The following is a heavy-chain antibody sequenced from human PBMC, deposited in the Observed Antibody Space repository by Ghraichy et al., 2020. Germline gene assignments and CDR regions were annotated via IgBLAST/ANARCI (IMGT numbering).Heavy chain of an antibody. V-gene: IGHV4-34*01. Sequence: SETLSLTCAVYGGSFSGYYWSWIRQPPGKGLEWIGEINHSGSTNYNPSLKSRVTISVDTSKNQFSLKLSSVTAADTAVYYCATVAGQLLEGLAYNWFDPWGQGTLVTVSS. J-gene: IGHJ5*02. CDR1: GGSFSGYY. CDR2: INHSGST. CDR3: ATVAGQLLEGLAYNWFDP. D-gene: IGHD2-2*01.